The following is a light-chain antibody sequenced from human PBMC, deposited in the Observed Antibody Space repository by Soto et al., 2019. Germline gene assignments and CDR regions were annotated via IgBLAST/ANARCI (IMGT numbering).Light chain of an antibody. CDR2: TTN. V-gene: IGLV1-44*01. Sequence: QSLLTQPHSASGTPGQRVTISCSGSSSNIGTSSVHWFQQLPGTAPKLLISTTNQRPSGVPERFSGSKSGTSASLAISGLQSEDEADYYCAAWDDGLNGHVFGTGTKVTVL. J-gene: IGLJ1*01. CDR3: AAWDDGLNGHV. CDR1: SSNIGTSS.